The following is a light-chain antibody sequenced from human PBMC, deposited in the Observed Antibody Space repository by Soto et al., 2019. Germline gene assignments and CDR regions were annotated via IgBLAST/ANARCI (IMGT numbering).Light chain of an antibody. CDR2: AAS. Sequence: DIPLTQSPSFLSASVGDRVTITCRASQGISSYLAWYQQKPGKAPKLLIYAASTLQSGVPSRFSGSGSGTEFSLTISSLQPEDGATYYCRQRNSYRALTFGGGTKVEIK. V-gene: IGKV1-9*01. CDR1: QGISSY. J-gene: IGKJ4*01. CDR3: RQRNSYRALT.